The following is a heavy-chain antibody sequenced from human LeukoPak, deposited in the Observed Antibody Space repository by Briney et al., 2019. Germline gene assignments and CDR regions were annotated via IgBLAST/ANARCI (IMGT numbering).Heavy chain of an antibody. Sequence: GGSLRLSCAASGFTFSSYGMHWVRQAPGKWLEWAAVIWYDGGNKYYADSVKGRFTISRDNSKNTLYLQMNSLRAEDTAVYYCARAAYDSSGYLTLRGQGTLVTVSS. CDR1: GFTFSSYG. J-gene: IGHJ4*02. CDR2: IWYDGGNK. CDR3: ARAAYDSSGYLTL. D-gene: IGHD3-22*01. V-gene: IGHV3-33*01.